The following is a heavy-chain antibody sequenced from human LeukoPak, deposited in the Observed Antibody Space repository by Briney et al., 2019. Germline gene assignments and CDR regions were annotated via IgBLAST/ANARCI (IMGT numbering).Heavy chain of an antibody. J-gene: IGHJ4*02. CDR3: AKASPITIFGVVNLFDY. V-gene: IGHV3-23*01. CDR2: ISGSGGST. CDR1: GFTFSSYA. Sequence: GGSPRLSCAASGFTFSSYAMSWVRQAPGKGLEWVSAISGSGGSTYYADSVKGRFTISRDNSKNTLYLQMNSLRAEDTAVYYCAKASPITIFGVVNLFDYWGQGTLVTVSS. D-gene: IGHD3-3*01.